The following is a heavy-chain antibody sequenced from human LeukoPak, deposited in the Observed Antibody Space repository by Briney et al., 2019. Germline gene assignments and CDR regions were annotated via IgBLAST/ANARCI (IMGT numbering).Heavy chain of an antibody. V-gene: IGHV2-70*11. CDR3: ARVDILTGYVDY. J-gene: IGHJ4*02. CDR1: GFSLSTSGMC. Sequence: SGPALVKPTQTLTLTCTFSGFSLSTSGMCVSWIRQPPGKALEWLARIDWDDDKYYSTSLKTRLTISKDTSKNQVVLTMTNMDPVDTATYYCARVDILTGYVDYWGQGTLVTVSS. D-gene: IGHD3-9*01. CDR2: IDWDDDK.